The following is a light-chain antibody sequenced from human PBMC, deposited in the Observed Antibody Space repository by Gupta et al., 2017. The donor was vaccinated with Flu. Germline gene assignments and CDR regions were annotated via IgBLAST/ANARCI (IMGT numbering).Light chain of an antibody. V-gene: IGKV3-20*01. CDR1: QSVSNSY. J-gene: IGKJ1*01. Sequence: GERATLSCRASQSVSNSYLAWYQQKPGQAPRLLIYGASSRATGIPDRFSGSGSGTDFTLTISRLEPEDFAVYYCQQYGSSRTFGQGTKVEIK. CDR2: GAS. CDR3: QQYGSSRT.